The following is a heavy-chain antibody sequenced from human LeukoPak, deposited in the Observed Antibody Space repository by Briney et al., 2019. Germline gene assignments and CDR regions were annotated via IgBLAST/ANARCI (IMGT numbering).Heavy chain of an antibody. V-gene: IGHV3-23*01. CDR3: AKDLLGVTAMVTEPY. D-gene: IGHD5-18*01. CDR1: GFTVSSNY. CDR2: IIGGGGST. J-gene: IGHJ4*02. Sequence: GGSLRLSCAASGFTVSSNYMSWVRQAPGKGLEWVSGIIGGGGSTYYADSVKGRFTISGDNSRNTLFLQMNSLRAEDTAVYYCAKDLLGVTAMVTEPYWGQGTLVTVSS.